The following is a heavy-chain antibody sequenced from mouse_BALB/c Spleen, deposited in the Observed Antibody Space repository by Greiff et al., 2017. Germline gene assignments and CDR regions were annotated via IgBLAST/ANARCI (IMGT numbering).Heavy chain of an antibody. CDR1: GYTFTSYY. CDR2: INPSNGGT. Sequence: QVQLQQPGAELVKPGASVKLSCKASGYTFTSYYMYWVKQRPGQGLEWIGGINPSNGGTNFNEKFKSKATLTVDKSSSTAYMQLSSLTCEDSAVYYCTRSRYYYAMDYWGQGTSVTVSS. V-gene: IGHV1S81*02. CDR3: TRSRYYYAMDY. J-gene: IGHJ4*01.